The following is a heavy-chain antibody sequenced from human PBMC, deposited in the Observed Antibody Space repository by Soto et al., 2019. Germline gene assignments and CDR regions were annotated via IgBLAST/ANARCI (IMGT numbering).Heavy chain of an antibody. D-gene: IGHD3-22*01. J-gene: IGHJ3*02. Sequence: GGSLRLSCAASGFTFSSYGMHWVRQAPGKGLEWVAVISYNGSNKYYADSVKGRFTISRDNSKNTLYLQMNSLRAEDTAVYYCAKMYYYDSREDAFDIWGQGTMVTVSS. CDR1: GFTFSSYG. CDR3: AKMYYYDSREDAFDI. V-gene: IGHV3-30*18. CDR2: ISYNGSNK.